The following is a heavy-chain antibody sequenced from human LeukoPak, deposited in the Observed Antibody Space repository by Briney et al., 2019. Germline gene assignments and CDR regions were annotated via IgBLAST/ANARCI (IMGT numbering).Heavy chain of an antibody. D-gene: IGHD1-26*01. CDR2: ISDSGGDT. V-gene: IGHV3-23*01. J-gene: IGHJ4*02. CDR3: TKGGSYGPLDY. CDR1: GFTFSNSA. Sequence: GGSLRLSCAVSGFTFSNSAMTWVRRAPGKGLEWVAAISDSGGDTIYTDSVKGRFTISRDNSKNTLYLQMNSLRADDTAVYYCTKGGSYGPLDYWGQGTLVTVSS.